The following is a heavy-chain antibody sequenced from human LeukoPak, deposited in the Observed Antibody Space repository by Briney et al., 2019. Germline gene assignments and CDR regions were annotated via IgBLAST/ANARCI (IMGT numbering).Heavy chain of an antibody. CDR3: ARLRWLRIPFFDY. D-gene: IGHD5-12*01. CDR2: IYYSGST. V-gene: IGHV4-39*07. J-gene: IGHJ4*02. CDR1: GGSISSSSYY. Sequence: PSETLSLTCTVSGGSISSSSYYWGWIRQPPGKGLEWIGSIYYSGSTYYNPSLKSRVTISVDTSKNQFSLKLSSVTAADTAVYYCARLRWLRIPFFDYWGQGTLVTVSS.